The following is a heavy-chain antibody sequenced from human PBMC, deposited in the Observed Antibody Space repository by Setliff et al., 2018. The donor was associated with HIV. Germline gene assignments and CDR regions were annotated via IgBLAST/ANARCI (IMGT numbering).Heavy chain of an antibody. CDR2: INENGSGT. CDR3: VGNTLTNAFNI. D-gene: IGHD3-9*01. CDR1: GFTFSNYW. J-gene: IGHJ3*02. Sequence: GESLRLSCAASGFTFSNYWMHVVRQPPGRGLVWVSRINENGSGTDYADSVKGRFTISRDNAKNTLYLQMNGLRVEDTAVYYCVGNTLTNAFNIWGQGTVVTVSS. V-gene: IGHV3-74*01.